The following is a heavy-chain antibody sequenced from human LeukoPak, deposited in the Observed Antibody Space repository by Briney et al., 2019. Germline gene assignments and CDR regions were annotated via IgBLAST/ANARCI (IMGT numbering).Heavy chain of an antibody. D-gene: IGHD6-13*01. CDR3: AREFVAAAGEYFQH. Sequence: ASVKVSCKASGYTFTAYYMHWVRQAPEGLEWMGWINPNSGGTNYAQKFQGRVTMTRDTSISTAYMELSRLRSDDTAVYYCAREFVAAAGEYFQHWGQGTLVTVSS. V-gene: IGHV1-2*02. CDR1: GYTFTAYY. CDR2: INPNSGGT. J-gene: IGHJ1*01.